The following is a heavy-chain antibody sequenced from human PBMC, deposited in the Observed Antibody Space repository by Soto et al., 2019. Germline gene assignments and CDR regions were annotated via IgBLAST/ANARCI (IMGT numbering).Heavy chain of an antibody. CDR3: ARDGSTSWYSYDYHGMNV. D-gene: IGHD5-18*01. CDR1: GFTFRTYW. CDR2: INKDGSEK. V-gene: IGHV3-7*05. J-gene: IGHJ6*02. Sequence: EVQLVESGGGLVQPGGSLRLSCGASGFTFRTYWLSWVRQVPGKGLEWVANINKDGSEKNYVDSVKGRFTISRDNAKNSLYLQMSSLRAEDTALYCCARDGSTSWYSYDYHGMNVCGQGTTVTVSS.